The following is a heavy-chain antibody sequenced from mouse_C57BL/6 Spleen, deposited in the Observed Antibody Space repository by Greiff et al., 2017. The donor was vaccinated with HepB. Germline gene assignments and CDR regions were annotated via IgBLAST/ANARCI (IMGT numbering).Heavy chain of an antibody. CDR1: GYTFTSYW. D-gene: IGHD1-1*01. V-gene: IGHV1-64*01. J-gene: IGHJ3*01. Sequence: VQLQQPGAELVKPGASVKLSCKASGYTFTSYWMHWVKQRPGQGLEWIGMIHPNSGSTNYNEKFKSKATLTVDKSSSTAYMQLSSLTSEDSAVYYCARDLRGALFAYWGQGTLVTVSA. CDR3: ARDLRGALFAY. CDR2: IHPNSGST.